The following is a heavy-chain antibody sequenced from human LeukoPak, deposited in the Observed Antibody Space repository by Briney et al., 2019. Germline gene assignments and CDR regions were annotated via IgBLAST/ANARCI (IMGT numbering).Heavy chain of an antibody. CDR2: ISDSGSSI. V-gene: IGHV3-11*04. Sequence: PGGSLRLSCAASGFTFSDYYMSWIRQAPGKGLEWVSYISDSGSSIYYADSVKGRFTISRDNAKNSLYLQMNSLRAEDTAVYYCARDPYSGSYGNYYYYFMDVWGKGTTVTISS. J-gene: IGHJ6*03. CDR3: ARDPYSGSYGNYYYYFMDV. D-gene: IGHD1-26*01. CDR1: GFTFSDYY.